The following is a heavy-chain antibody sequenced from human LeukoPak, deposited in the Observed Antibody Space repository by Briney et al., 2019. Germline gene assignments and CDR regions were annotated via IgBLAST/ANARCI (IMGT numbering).Heavy chain of an antibody. Sequence: TSETLSLTCTVSGGSINNYYWSWIRQPPGKGLKWIGYIYYRGSTNYNPSLKSRVTFSVDTSKNQFSLKLNSVTAADKAVYYCARGGDYGDLRYFDYWGQGTLVTVSS. CDR1: GGSINNYY. V-gene: IGHV4-59*01. J-gene: IGHJ4*02. CDR2: IYYRGST. D-gene: IGHD4-17*01. CDR3: ARGGDYGDLRYFDY.